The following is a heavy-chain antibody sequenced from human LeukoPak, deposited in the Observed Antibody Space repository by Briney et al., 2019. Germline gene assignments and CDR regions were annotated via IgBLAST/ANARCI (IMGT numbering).Heavy chain of an antibody. Sequence: GGSLRLSCAASGFTFSSYAMSWARQAPGKGLEWVSAISGSGGSTYYADSVKGRFTIARDNSKNTLYLQMNSLRAEDTAVYYCAKPLWAARPEYWGQGTLVTVSS. V-gene: IGHV3-23*01. CDR1: GFTFSSYA. CDR3: AKPLWAARPEY. J-gene: IGHJ4*02. CDR2: ISGSGGST. D-gene: IGHD6-6*01.